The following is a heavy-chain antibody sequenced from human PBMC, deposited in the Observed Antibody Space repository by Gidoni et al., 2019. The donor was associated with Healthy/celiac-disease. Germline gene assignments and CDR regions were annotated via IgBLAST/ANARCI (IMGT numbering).Heavy chain of an antibody. V-gene: IGHV4-34*01. CDR1: GGSFSGYY. Sequence: QVQLQQWGAGLLKPSETLSLTCAVYGGSFSGYYWSWIRQPPGKGLEWIGEINHSGSTNYNPALKSRVTISVDTSKNQFSLKLSSVTAADTAVYYCARRVLGYSYGDYFDYWGQGTLVTVSS. CDR2: INHSGST. CDR3: ARRVLGYSYGDYFDY. D-gene: IGHD5-18*01. J-gene: IGHJ4*02.